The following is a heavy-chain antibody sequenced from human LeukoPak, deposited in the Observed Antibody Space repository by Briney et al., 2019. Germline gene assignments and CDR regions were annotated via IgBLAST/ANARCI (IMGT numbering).Heavy chain of an antibody. CDR2: INSDASVT. V-gene: IGHV3-74*01. CDR1: GFTFSNYW. CDR3: ARVTAVAGTSVGVDA. J-gene: IGHJ4*02. Sequence: TGGSLRLSCAASGFTFSNYWMRWVRQTPGKGLMWVSRINSDASVTTYADSVKGRFTISRDNAKNTLYLQMNSLRAEDTAVYYCARVTAVAGTSVGVDAWGQGILVTVS. D-gene: IGHD6-19*01.